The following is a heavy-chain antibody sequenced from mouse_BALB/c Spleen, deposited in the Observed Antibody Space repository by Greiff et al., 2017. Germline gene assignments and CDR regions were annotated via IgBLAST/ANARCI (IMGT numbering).Heavy chain of an antibody. J-gene: IGHJ2*01. Sequence: QFHLHHLGPDLVRLGASLKLSSKPPASTSPAYWLNWVKQGPEQGFEWIGRIDPYDSETHYNLKFKDKAILTVDKSSSTAYMQLSSLTSEDSAVYYCARGDDYWGQGTTLTVSS. CDR2: IDPYDSET. CDR3: ARGDDY. CDR1: ASTSPAYW. V-gene: IGHV1-74*01.